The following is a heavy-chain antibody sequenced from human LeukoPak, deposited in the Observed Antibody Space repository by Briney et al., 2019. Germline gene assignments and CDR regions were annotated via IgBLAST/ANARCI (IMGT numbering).Heavy chain of an antibody. Sequence: SETLSLTCAVYCWSFIGYYWSWIRQPPGKGLEWIGEINHSGSTNYNPSLKSRVTISVDTSKNQFSLKLSSVTAADTAVYYCASLLVDTAMAPRDYWGQGTLVTVSS. D-gene: IGHD5-18*01. J-gene: IGHJ4*02. V-gene: IGHV4-34*01. CDR1: CWSFIGYY. CDR3: ASLLVDTAMAPRDY. CDR2: INHSGST.